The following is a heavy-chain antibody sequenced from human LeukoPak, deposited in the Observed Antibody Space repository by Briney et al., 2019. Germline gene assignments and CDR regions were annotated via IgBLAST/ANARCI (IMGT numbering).Heavy chain of an antibody. J-gene: IGHJ4*02. Sequence: PSETLSLTCAVYGGSFSGYYWSWIRQPPGTGLEGIGEINHSGSTNYNPSLKSRVTISVDTSKNQFSLKLSSVTAADTAVYYCARGGMQQLELDYWGQGTLVTVSS. CDR3: ARGGMQQLELDY. D-gene: IGHD6-13*01. CDR2: INHSGST. CDR1: GGSFSGYY. V-gene: IGHV4-34*01.